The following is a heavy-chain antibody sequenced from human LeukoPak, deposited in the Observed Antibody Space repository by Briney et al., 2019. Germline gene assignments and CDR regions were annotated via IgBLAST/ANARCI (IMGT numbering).Heavy chain of an antibody. CDR1: GFTFSSYA. CDR2: ISYDGSNK. J-gene: IGHJ6*02. CDR3: ARVIGQQLVLTHYYYYGMDV. V-gene: IGHV3-30-3*01. D-gene: IGHD6-13*01. Sequence: GGSLRLSCAASGFTFSSYAMHWVRQAPGKGLEWVAVISYDGSNKYYADSVKGRFTISRDNSKNTLYLQMNSLRAEDTAVYYCARVIGQQLVLTHYYYYGMDVWGQGTTVTVSS.